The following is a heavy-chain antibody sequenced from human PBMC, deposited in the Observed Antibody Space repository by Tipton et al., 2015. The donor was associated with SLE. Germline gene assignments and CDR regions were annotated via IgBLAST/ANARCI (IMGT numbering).Heavy chain of an antibody. V-gene: IGHV4-61*09. CDR2: IYATGIT. CDR3: ARHRVGATYYFDY. J-gene: IGHJ4*02. CDR1: GGSISSGSYY. D-gene: IGHD1-26*01. Sequence: LRLSCTVSGGSISSGSYYWSWIRQPAGKGLEWIGHIYATGITNYNPSLKSRVTISVDTSKNQFSLKLSSVTAADTAVYYCARHRVGATYYFDYWGQGTLVTVSS.